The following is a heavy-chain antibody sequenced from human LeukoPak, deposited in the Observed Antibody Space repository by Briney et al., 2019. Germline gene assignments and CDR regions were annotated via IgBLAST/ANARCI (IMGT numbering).Heavy chain of an antibody. CDR3: ARINLYQPLRLFIQYNWFDP. J-gene: IGHJ5*02. CDR1: GYTFPSYF. CDR2: ISAYNGNT. D-gene: IGHD2-2*01. Sequence: ASVKVSCKASGYTFPSYFMHWVRQAPGQGLEWIGWISAYNGNTNYAQKLQGRVTMTTDTSTSTAYMELRSLRSDDTAVYYCARINLYQPLRLFIQYNWFDPWGQGTLVTVSS. V-gene: IGHV1-18*04.